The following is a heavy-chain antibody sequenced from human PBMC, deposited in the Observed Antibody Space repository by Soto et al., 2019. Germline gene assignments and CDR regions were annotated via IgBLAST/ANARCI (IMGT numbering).Heavy chain of an antibody. CDR1: GGSITSSSYY. CDR3: ARQRTTVVTQAYFDH. CDR2: IYYSGRS. Sequence: SETLSLTCTVSGGSITSSSYYWGWIRQPPGKGLEWIGGIYYSGRSYYNPALKSRVTMSVNTSKNQFSLTLNSVTAADAAVYYCARQRTTVVTQAYFDHWGQGTLVTSPQ. V-gene: IGHV4-39*01. J-gene: IGHJ4*02. D-gene: IGHD4-17*01.